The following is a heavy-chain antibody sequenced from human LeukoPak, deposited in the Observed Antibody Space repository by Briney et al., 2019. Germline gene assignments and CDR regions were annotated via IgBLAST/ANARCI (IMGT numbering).Heavy chain of an antibody. CDR2: ISHDGSKE. CDR1: GFTFSSDA. J-gene: IGHJ4*02. V-gene: IGHV3-30-3*02. Sequence: GGSLRLSCAASGFTFSSDAMHWVRQAPGKGLEWVAVISHDGSKEYYADSVKGRFTISRDNSRNTLYLQMDSLRTDDTAVYYCAKSNPGDYTLHLIDNWDQGTLVTVSS. D-gene: IGHD4-17*01. CDR3: AKSNPGDYTLHLIDN.